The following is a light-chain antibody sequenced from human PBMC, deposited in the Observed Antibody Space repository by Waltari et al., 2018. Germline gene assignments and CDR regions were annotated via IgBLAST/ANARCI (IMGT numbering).Light chain of an antibody. Sequence: DIQMTQSPSSLSASVGDRVTITCRASHNIRNFLNWYQQRPGKAPKLLVYASSSLQTGVPSRFRGSGSGKEFTLIISSLQPEDFATYFCHQSYVTPSTFGQGTRLDIK. J-gene: IGKJ5*01. CDR3: HQSYVTPST. CDR1: HNIRNF. V-gene: IGKV1-39*01. CDR2: ASS.